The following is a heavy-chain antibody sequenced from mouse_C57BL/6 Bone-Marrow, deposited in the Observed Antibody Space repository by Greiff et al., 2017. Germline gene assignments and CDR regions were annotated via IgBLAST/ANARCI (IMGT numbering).Heavy chain of an antibody. V-gene: IGHV1-39*01. CDR2: INPNNGTT. CDR1: GYSFTDYN. D-gene: IGHD2-4*01. CDR3: ASGYDDDYAMDY. J-gene: IGHJ4*01. Sequence: VQLQQSGPELVKPGASVKISCKASGYSFTDYNMNWVKQSNGKSLEWIGGINPNNGTTSYNQKFKGKATLTVDQSSSTAYMQRNSLTSEDSAVYYGASGYDDDYAMDYWGQGTSVTVSP.